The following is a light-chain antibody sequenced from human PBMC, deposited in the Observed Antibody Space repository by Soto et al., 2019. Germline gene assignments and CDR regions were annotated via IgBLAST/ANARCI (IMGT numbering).Light chain of an antibody. J-gene: IGLJ1*01. V-gene: IGLV2-14*01. CDR2: EVT. Sequence: QSALTQPASLSGAPGQSITLSSTGSSSDVGGHNYVSWYQQHPGKAPKLMIYEVTKRPSGVSNRFSGSKSGNTASLTISGLQAEDEADYYCSSYTFTSTLYVFGTGTKVTVL. CDR3: SSYTFTSTLYV. CDR1: SSDVGGHNY.